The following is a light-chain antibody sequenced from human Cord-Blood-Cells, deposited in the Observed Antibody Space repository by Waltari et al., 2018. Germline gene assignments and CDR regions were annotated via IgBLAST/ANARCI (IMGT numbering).Light chain of an antibody. V-gene: IGLV2-11*01. Sequence: QSALTQPGSVSGSPGQSVTISCTGTSSDVGGSNFVSWYQQHPGKAPKFMMYDVSKRPSVVPDRVSGPKSGSTASLTISRRQAEDEADYYCCSYAGSNTGVFGGGTKLTVL. CDR2: DVS. CDR1: SSDVGGSNF. CDR3: CSYAGSNTGV. J-gene: IGLJ3*02.